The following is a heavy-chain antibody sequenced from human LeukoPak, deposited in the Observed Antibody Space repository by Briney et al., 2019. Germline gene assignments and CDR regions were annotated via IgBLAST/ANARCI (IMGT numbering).Heavy chain of an antibody. J-gene: IGHJ4*02. CDR1: GFTVSDYY. D-gene: IGHD1-1*01. Sequence: GGSLRLSCVASGFTVSDYYMCWVRQAPGKGLEWVSLLYTDDTTIYADSVEGRFTISRDDSKNTIYLHMTTLRGEDTAVYYCARGGAFYWNPRYWGQGTLVTVSS. CDR2: LYTDDTT. CDR3: ARGGAFYWNPRY. V-gene: IGHV3-53*01.